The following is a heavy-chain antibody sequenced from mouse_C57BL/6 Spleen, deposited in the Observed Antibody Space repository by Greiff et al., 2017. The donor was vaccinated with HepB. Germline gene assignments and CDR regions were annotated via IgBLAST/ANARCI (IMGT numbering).Heavy chain of an antibody. J-gene: IGHJ2*01. CDR1: GYTFTSYW. D-gene: IGHD1-1*01. CDR3: ARLTTVVAYYFDY. Sequence: QVQLQQSGAELAKPGASVKLSCKASGYTFTSYWMHWVKQRPGQGLEWIGYINPSSGYTKYNQKFKDKATLTADQSSSTAYMQLSSLTYEDSAVYYCARLTTVVAYYFDYWGQGTTLTVSS. V-gene: IGHV1-7*01. CDR2: INPSSGYT.